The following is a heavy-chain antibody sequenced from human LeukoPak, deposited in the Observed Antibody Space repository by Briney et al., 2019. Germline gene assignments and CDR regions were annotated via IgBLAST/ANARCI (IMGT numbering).Heavy chain of an antibody. CDR2: INPSGGST. CDR3: ARDRYYYATRPHAFDI. D-gene: IGHD3-22*01. CDR1: GYTFTRYY. Sequence: GASVKVSCKASGYTFTRYYIHWVRQAPGQGLEWMGLINPSGGSTNYAQKFQGRVTMTRDTSTSTVYMELSSLRSEDTAVYCCARDRYYYATRPHAFDIWGQGTMVTVSS. V-gene: IGHV1-46*01. J-gene: IGHJ3*02.